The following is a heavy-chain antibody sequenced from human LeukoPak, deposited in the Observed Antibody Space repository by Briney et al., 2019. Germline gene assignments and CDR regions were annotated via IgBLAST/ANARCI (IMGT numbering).Heavy chain of an antibody. Sequence: SETLSLTCAVYGGSFSGYYWSWIRQPPGKGLEWIGEINHSGSTNYNPFLKSRVTISVDTSKNQFSLKLSSVTAADTAVYYCARGQDSSGWFGTLNYWGQGTLVTVSS. J-gene: IGHJ4*02. V-gene: IGHV4-34*01. CDR3: ARGQDSSGWFGTLNY. CDR2: INHSGST. CDR1: GGSFSGYY. D-gene: IGHD6-19*01.